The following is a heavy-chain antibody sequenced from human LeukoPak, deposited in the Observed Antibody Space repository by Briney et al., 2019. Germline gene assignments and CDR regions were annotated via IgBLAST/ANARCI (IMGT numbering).Heavy chain of an antibody. V-gene: IGHV3-21*01. D-gene: IGHD1-26*01. CDR3: ARGIVGATSRFDP. CDR1: GFTFRTYS. Sequence: GGSLRLSCAASGFTFRTYSMNWVRQAPGKGLEWVSSITGSSNFMSYADSVKGRFTISRDNARNSLYLQMNSLRAEDTAVYYCARGIVGATSRFDPWGQGTLVTVSS. J-gene: IGHJ5*02. CDR2: ITGSSNFM.